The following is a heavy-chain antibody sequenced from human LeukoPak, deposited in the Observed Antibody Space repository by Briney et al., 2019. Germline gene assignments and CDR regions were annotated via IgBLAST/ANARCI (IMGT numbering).Heavy chain of an antibody. CDR3: ASMLLGGSGWYDY. Sequence: PGRSLRLSCAASGFTFSSYSMNWVRQAPGKGLEWVSSISSSSSYIYYADSAKGRFTIPRDNAKNSLYLQMNSLRAEDTAVYFCASMLLGGSGWYDYWGQGTLVTVSS. D-gene: IGHD6-19*01. CDR2: ISSSSSYI. CDR1: GFTFSSYS. J-gene: IGHJ4*02. V-gene: IGHV3-21*01.